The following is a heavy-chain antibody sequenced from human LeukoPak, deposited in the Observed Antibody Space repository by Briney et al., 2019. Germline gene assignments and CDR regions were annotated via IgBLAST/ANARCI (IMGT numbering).Heavy chain of an antibody. D-gene: IGHD3/OR15-3a*01. CDR3: ARERTGFDY. CDR2: ISYDGSNK. V-gene: IGHV3-30-3*01. CDR1: VFTFSSYA. Sequence: RRSLRLSCAPSVFTFSSYAMHWVRQAPGNGREGVAVISYDGSNKYYADSVKGRFTISRDNSKNTLYLEMNSLRAEDTAVYYCARERTGFDYWGQGTLVTVSS. J-gene: IGHJ4*02.